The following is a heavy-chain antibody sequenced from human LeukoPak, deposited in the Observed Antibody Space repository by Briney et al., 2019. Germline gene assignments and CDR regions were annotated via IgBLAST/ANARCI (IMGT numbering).Heavy chain of an antibody. Sequence: GGSLRLSCAASGFTFSSYGVHWVRQAPGKGLEWVAFIHFDGSPKYSGDSVKGRFTVSRDNSKNTLYLQMNSPRPEDTAVYYCAKDQCTRASCDGYPGHWGQGTLVTVSS. J-gene: IGHJ4*02. V-gene: IGHV3-30*02. D-gene: IGHD2-2*03. CDR2: IHFDGSPK. CDR3: AKDQCTRASCDGYPGH. CDR1: GFTFSSYG.